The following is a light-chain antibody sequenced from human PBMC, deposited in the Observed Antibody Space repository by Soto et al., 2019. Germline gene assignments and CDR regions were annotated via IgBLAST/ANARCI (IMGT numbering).Light chain of an antibody. V-gene: IGKV3-11*01. J-gene: IGKJ5*01. Sequence: EIVLTQSPGTLSLSPGERATLSCRASQSVTRDLAWYQQKPGQAPRLLIYDASNRATGIPARFSGSGSGTDFTLTISSLQPEDFSVYYCQQRSTWPLITFGQGTRLEIK. CDR2: DAS. CDR1: QSVTRD. CDR3: QQRSTWPLIT.